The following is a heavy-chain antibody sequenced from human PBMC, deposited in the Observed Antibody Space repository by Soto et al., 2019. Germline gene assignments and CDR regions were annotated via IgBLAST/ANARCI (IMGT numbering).Heavy chain of an antibody. CDR3: ASDPYYYASEY. CDR1: GFTFRDYY. CDR2: ISSSGSTI. D-gene: IGHD3-10*01. J-gene: IGHJ4*02. Sequence: GGSLRLSCAASGFTFRDYYMTWIRQAPGKGLEWVSYISSSGSTIYYAGSEKGRFTVSRDNAKNSLYLQMNSLRAEDAAVYYWASDPYYYASEYWGQGTLVTVSS. V-gene: IGHV3-11*01.